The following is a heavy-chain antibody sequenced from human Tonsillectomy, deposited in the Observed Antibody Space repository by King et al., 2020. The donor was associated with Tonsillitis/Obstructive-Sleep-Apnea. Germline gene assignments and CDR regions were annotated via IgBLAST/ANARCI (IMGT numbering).Heavy chain of an antibody. V-gene: IGHV3-23*04. CDR1: GFSFSSYA. J-gene: IGHJ4*02. CDR2: ISGSGGSI. Sequence: GQLVQSGGGLVQPGGSLRLSCAASGFSFSSYAMSWVRQAPGKGLEWVSGISGSGGSIYYADSVKGRFTISRDNSKNTLYLQMNSLRAEDTAVYYCAKVAGSYYYDSSGCCTEGGFDYWGQGTLVTVSS. D-gene: IGHD3-22*01. CDR3: AKVAGSYYYDSSGCCTEGGFDY.